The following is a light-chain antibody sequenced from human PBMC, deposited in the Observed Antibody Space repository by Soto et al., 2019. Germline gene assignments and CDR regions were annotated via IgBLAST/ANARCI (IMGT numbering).Light chain of an antibody. CDR3: QQFHNWPWT. CDR2: GAS. V-gene: IGKV3-15*01. CDR1: QSVSSN. Sequence: EIVMTQSPATLSVSPGERATLSCRASQSVSSNLAWYQQKPGQAPRLLIYGASTRATGIPARFSGSGSGTEFTLTINGLQSEDFALYYCQQFHNWPWTFGQGTKVEIK. J-gene: IGKJ1*01.